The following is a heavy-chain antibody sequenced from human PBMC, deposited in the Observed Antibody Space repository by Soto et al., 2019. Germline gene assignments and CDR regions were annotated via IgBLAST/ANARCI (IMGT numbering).Heavy chain of an antibody. J-gene: IGHJ3*02. Sequence: GGSLRLSCAASGFTFDDYAMHWVRQAPGKGLEWVSGISWNSGSIGYADSVKGRFTISRDNAKNSLYLQMNSLRAEDTALYYCAKDIRLGVFQAREWRIDAFDIWGQGTMVTVSS. CDR2: ISWNSGSI. CDR3: AKDIRLGVFQAREWRIDAFDI. D-gene: IGHD3-10*01. V-gene: IGHV3-9*01. CDR1: GFTFDDYA.